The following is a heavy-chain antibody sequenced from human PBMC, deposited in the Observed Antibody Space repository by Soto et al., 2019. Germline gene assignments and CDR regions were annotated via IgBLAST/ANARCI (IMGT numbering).Heavy chain of an antibody. CDR1: GGDISTYY. J-gene: IGHJ5*02. V-gene: IGHV4-4*07. CDR2: IYSSGST. D-gene: IGHD3-3*01. Sequence: QVQLQESGPGLVKPSETLSLTCTVSGGDISTYYWTWIRQPAGKGLEWIGRIYSSGSTKYNPSLKSRVTMSLDTSKNQFSLRLISVTAADTAVYYCARGHRFSDGFDPWGQGTLVTVSS. CDR3: ARGHRFSDGFDP.